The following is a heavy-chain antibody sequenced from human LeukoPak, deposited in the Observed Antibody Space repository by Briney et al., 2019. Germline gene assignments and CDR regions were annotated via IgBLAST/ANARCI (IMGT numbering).Heavy chain of an antibody. V-gene: IGHV4-31*03. Sequence: SQTPSLTCTVSGVSFSNDGYYWSWTRQHPGKGLEWIGCIHYSGTTYYNPSLKSRVTISIDTAKNQFSLKLTSVTVADTAVYYCARGTGYWGQGTLVTVSS. D-gene: IGHD1-14*01. CDR3: ARGTGY. CDR2: IHYSGTT. CDR1: GVSFSNDGYY. J-gene: IGHJ4*02.